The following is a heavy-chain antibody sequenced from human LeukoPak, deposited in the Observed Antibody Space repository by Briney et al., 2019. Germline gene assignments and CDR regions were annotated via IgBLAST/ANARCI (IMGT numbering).Heavy chain of an antibody. Sequence: GESLKISCAVSGLTFSNAWMSWVRQAPGKGLEWVGRIKSKTVGGTIEYAAPVKGRFTISRDDSKNTVYLQMNSLKTEDTAVYYCTTGPGNSGYWGQGTLVTVPS. CDR2: IKSKTVGGTI. CDR1: GLTFSNAW. J-gene: IGHJ4*02. CDR3: TTGPGNSGY. V-gene: IGHV3-15*01. D-gene: IGHD4-23*01.